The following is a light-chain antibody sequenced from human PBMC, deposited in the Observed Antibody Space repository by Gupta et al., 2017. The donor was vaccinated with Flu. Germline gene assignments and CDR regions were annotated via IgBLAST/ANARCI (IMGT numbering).Light chain of an antibody. CDR3: QQKDSSSIT. V-gene: IGKV1-5*03. CDR2: KAS. Sequence: DIQMTQSPSTLSAYVGDRVTITCRASQSLTSWLAWYQQKPGKAPKLLIYKASNLESGVPSRFSGSGSGTEFTLTISSRQPDDFATYYCQQKDSSSITFGGGTKVDIK. CDR1: QSLTSW. J-gene: IGKJ4*01.